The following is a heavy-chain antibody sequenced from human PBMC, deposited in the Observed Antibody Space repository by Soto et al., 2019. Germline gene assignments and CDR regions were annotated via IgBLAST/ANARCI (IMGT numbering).Heavy chain of an antibody. Sequence: SETLSLTCTVSGGSIFSDDWTWIRQPPGKGLEWIGYVSRSGSSSFAPSLKGRVTFSTDTSKNQVSLKMTYVTVADTAVYYCARGYWFDPWGRGTLVT. CDR3: ARGYWFDP. CDR1: GGSIFSDD. J-gene: IGHJ5*02. V-gene: IGHV4-59*01. CDR2: VSRSGSS.